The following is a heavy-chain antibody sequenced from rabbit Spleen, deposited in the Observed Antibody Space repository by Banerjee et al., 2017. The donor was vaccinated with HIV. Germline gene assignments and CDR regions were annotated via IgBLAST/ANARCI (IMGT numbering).Heavy chain of an antibody. V-gene: IGHV1S45*01. CDR2: INAYTGKP. D-gene: IGHD5-1*01. CDR3: ARRNGFFGL. Sequence: QEQLVESGGGLVKPEGSLTLTCKASGFSFSNKEVMCWFRQAPGKGLEWIACINAYTGKPVYASWAKGRFTISKPSSTMVTLQMTSLTAADTATYFCARRNGFFGLWGPGTLVTVS. J-gene: IGHJ4*01. CDR1: GFSFSNKEV.